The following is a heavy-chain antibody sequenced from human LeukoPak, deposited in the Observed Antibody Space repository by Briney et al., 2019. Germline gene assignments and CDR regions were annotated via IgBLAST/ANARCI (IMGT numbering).Heavy chain of an antibody. CDR1: GGSISSYY. D-gene: IGHD3-3*01. CDR3: ARGVFWSGYSDY. Sequence: SETLSLTCTVSGGSISSYYWSWIRQPPVKGLEWIGYIYYSGSTNYNPSLKSRVTISVDTSKNQFSLKLSSVTAADTAVYYCARGVFWSGYSDYWGQGTLVTVSS. V-gene: IGHV4-59*01. J-gene: IGHJ4*02. CDR2: IYYSGST.